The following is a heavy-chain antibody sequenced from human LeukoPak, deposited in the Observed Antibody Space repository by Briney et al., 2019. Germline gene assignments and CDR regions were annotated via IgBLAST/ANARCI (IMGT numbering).Heavy chain of an antibody. D-gene: IGHD3-22*01. CDR3: ARALPRYYYDSKSNWFDP. Sequence: PSETRSLTWAVYGGSFSGYYWSWIRQPPGKGLEWIGEINHSGSTNYNPSLKSRVTISVDTSKNQFSLKLSSVTAADTAVYYCARALPRYYYDSKSNWFDPWGQGTLVTVSS. J-gene: IGHJ5*02. CDR2: INHSGST. V-gene: IGHV4-34*01. CDR1: GGSFSGYY.